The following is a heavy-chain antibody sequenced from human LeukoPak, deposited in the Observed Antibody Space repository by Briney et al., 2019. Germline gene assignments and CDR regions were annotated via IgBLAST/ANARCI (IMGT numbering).Heavy chain of an antibody. Sequence: GGSLRLSCAASGFTFSSYGMHWVRQAPGKGLEWVAFISYDGSNKYYADSVKGRFTISRDNAKNSLYLQMNSLRAEDTAVYYCARDSGWLQSYSLNWGQGTLVTVSS. CDR2: ISYDGSNK. CDR1: GFTFSSYG. J-gene: IGHJ4*02. CDR3: ARDSGWLQSYSLN. D-gene: IGHD5-24*01. V-gene: IGHV3-30*03.